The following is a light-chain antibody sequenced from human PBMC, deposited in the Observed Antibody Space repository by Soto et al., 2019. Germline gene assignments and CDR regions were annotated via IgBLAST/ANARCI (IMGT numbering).Light chain of an antibody. V-gene: IGKV3-20*01. CDR3: QQYGTSRT. CDR1: QSVSSIF. CDR2: GAS. J-gene: IGKJ1*01. Sequence: EIVLTQSPGTLSLSPGERATLSCRASQSVSSIFLAWYQHKPGQAPRLLIYGASRRATGIPDWFSGSGSGTDFLLTISRLEPEDFAVYYCQQYGTSRTFGQGTKVEIK.